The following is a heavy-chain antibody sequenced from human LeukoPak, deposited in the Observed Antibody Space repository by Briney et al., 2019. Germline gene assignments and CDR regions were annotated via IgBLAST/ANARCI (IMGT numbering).Heavy chain of an antibody. V-gene: IGHV3-23*01. Sequence: GGSLRLSCAASGFTFSSYAMSWVRQAPGKGLEWVSAISGSGGSTYYADSVKGRFTISRDNSKNTLYLQMNSLRAEDTAVYYCARGGTDFWSGYSFDYWGQGTLVTVSS. CDR2: ISGSGGST. J-gene: IGHJ4*02. CDR1: GFTFSSYA. D-gene: IGHD3-3*01. CDR3: ARGGTDFWSGYSFDY.